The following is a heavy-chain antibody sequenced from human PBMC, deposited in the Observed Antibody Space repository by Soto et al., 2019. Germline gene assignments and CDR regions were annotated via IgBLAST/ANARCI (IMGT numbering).Heavy chain of an antibody. CDR3: ARDIVAGSRGYHYYGLDV. CDR2: IYSGGST. Sequence: PGGSLRLSCAASGFTVSSNYMSWVRQAPGKGLEWVSVIYSGGSTYYADSVKGRFTISRDNSKNTLYLQMNSLRAEDTAVYYCARDIVAGSRGYHYYGLDVWGQGTMVTVFS. V-gene: IGHV3-53*01. CDR1: GFTVSSNY. D-gene: IGHD5-12*01. J-gene: IGHJ6*02.